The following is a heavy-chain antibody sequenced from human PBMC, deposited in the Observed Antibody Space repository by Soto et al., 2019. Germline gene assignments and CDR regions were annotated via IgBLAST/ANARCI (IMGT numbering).Heavy chain of an antibody. Sequence: SLRLSCAASGFTFSSYGMHWVRQAPGKGLEWVAVISYDGSNKYYADSVKGRFTIPRDNSKNTLYLQMNSLRAEDTAVYYCAKSGYSYGSDYWGQGTLVTVSS. CDR1: GFTFSSYG. CDR2: ISYDGSNK. CDR3: AKSGYSYGSDY. J-gene: IGHJ4*02. V-gene: IGHV3-30*18. D-gene: IGHD5-18*01.